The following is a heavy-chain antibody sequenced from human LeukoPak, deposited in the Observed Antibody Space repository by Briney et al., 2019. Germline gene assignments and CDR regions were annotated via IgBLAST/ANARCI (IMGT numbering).Heavy chain of an antibody. CDR2: FDPEDGET. CDR1: GYTLTELS. D-gene: IGHD6-19*01. J-gene: IGHJ4*02. V-gene: IGHV1-24*01. Sequence: ASVKVSCKVSGYTLTELSMHRVRQAPGKGLEWMGGFDPEDGETIYAQKFQGRVTMTEDTSTDTAYMELSSLRSEDTAVYYCATDYGSGWYPRFDYWGQGTLVTVSS. CDR3: ATDYGSGWYPRFDY.